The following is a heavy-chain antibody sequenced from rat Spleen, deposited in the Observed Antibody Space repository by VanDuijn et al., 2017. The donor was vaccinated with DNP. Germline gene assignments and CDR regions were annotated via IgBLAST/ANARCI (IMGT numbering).Heavy chain of an antibody. J-gene: IGHJ2*01. Sequence: EVQLQESGPGLVKPSQSLSLTCSVTGSSIISNYWAWIRKFPGNKMEWTGYISYSGSTSYNPSLKSRISITRDTSKNHFLLHLNSVTTEDTATYYCARWTRYFDYWGQGIMVTGSS. D-gene: IGHD1-7*01. V-gene: IGHV3-1*01. CDR1: GSSIISNY. CDR3: ARWTRYFDY. CDR2: ISYSGST.